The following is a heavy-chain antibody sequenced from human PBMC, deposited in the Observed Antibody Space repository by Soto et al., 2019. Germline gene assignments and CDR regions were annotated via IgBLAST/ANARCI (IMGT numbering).Heavy chain of an antibody. CDR1: GFTFSSYA. CDR2: ISGRGGST. CDR3: ARDPTDSSGYYRFGY. V-gene: IGHV3-23*01. Sequence: PGGSLRLSCAASGFTFSSYAMSWVRQAPGKGLEWVSTISGRGGSTYYADSVKGRFTISRDNSKNTLYLQMNSLRAEDTAVYYCARDPTDSSGYYRFGYWGQGTLVTVSS. D-gene: IGHD3-22*01. J-gene: IGHJ4*02.